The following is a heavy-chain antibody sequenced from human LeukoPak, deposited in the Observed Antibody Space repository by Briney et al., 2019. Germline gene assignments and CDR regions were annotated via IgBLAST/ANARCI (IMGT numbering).Heavy chain of an antibody. V-gene: IGHV4-39*01. Sequence: SETLSLTCTVSGGSISSSSYYWGWIRQPPGKGLEWIGGIYYSGSTYYNPSLKSRVTTSVDTSKNQFSLKLSSVTAADTAVYYCARHVYRNTIFGVVISGLNWFDPWGQGTLVTVSS. CDR1: GGSISSSSYY. J-gene: IGHJ5*02. D-gene: IGHD3-3*01. CDR3: ARHVYRNTIFGVVISGLNWFDP. CDR2: IYYSGST.